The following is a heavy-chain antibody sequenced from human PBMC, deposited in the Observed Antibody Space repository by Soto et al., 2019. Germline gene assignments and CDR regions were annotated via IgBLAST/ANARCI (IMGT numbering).Heavy chain of an antibody. J-gene: IGHJ3*02. Sequence: GGSLRLSCAASGFTFSDNYMSWIRQAPGKGLEWVSYISSGSDYTIYADSVKGRFTISRDNAKDSLYLQMDSLRGEDTAVYYCARNVGGARAFDIWGKGTMVTVSS. CDR1: GFTFSDNY. V-gene: IGHV3-11*06. CDR3: ARNVGGARAFDI. CDR2: ISSGSDYT. D-gene: IGHD2-21*01.